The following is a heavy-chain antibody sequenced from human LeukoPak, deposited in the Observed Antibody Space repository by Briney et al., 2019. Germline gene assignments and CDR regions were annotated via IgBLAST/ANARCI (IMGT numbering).Heavy chain of an antibody. CDR1: EFAFSNFW. J-gene: IGHJ4*02. Sequence: PGGALRLSCSASEFAFSNFWMSWVRQAPGKGPEWVAHIKQDGSEKYYVDSVKGRCTISRDNARRSQCLQMNSVRTEDTAVYYCASGGGWVFFNWGQGTLVTVSS. CDR3: ASGGGWVFFN. D-gene: IGHD6-19*01. V-gene: IGHV3-7*01. CDR2: IKQDGSEK.